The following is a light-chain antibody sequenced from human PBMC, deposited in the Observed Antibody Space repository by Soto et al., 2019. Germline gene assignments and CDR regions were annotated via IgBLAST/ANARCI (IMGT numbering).Light chain of an antibody. V-gene: IGKV1-5*01. J-gene: IGKJ4*01. CDR1: QSITRW. CDR2: DAA. Sequence: DIQVTQSPSTLSASVGARVTITCRASQSITRWLAWYQQKPGEAPKLLIYDAASLESGVPSRFSGSGSGTEFTLTISSLQPDDFATYYCQQYNHYSGLTFGGGTKVDIK. CDR3: QQYNHYSGLT.